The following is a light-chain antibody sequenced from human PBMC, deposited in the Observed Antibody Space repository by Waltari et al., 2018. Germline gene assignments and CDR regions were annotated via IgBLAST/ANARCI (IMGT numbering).Light chain of an antibody. CDR3: STWDDILNGVV. CDR1: SSNIGSNT. V-gene: IGLV1-44*01. J-gene: IGLJ2*01. Sequence: QSVLTQPPSAAGTPGQTVTTSCPGSSSNIGSNTVNWYQQFPGRAPKLSNLRSRQHSSGVPGRVSASKSDTSASLAISGLQSGDEADYYCSTWDDILNGVVFGGGTKVTVL. CDR2: RSR.